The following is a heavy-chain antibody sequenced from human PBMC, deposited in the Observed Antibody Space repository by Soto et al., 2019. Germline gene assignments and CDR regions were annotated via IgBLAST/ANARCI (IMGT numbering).Heavy chain of an antibody. J-gene: IGHJ1*01. CDR1: GFTFSSYG. D-gene: IGHD3-16*02. Sequence: QVQLVESGGGVVQPGRSLRLSCAASGFTFSSYGMHWVRQAPGKGLEWVAVISYDGSNKNYADSVKGRFTISRDNSKNTLYLQMNSLRAEDTAVYYCAKDPLTFGGVIVDNRYFQHWGQGTLVTVSS. CDR2: ISYDGSNK. CDR3: AKDPLTFGGVIVDNRYFQH. V-gene: IGHV3-30*18.